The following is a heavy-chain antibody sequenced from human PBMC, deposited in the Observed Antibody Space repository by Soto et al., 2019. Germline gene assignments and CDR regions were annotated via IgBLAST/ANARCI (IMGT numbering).Heavy chain of an antibody. CDR1: RFSMSSFV. CDR2: ISGSDDST. J-gene: IGHJ3*01. D-gene: IGHD2-15*01. Sequence: GGSLRLSCAASRFSMSSFVMSWVRQAPGKGLEWVSSISGSDDSTFYADSVKGRFTISRDNSKNTLYLQMNSLRAEDTAVYYCAKDRYCSGRSCYFDAFDFWGQGTMVTVSS. V-gene: IGHV3-23*01. CDR3: AKDRYCSGRSCYFDAFDF.